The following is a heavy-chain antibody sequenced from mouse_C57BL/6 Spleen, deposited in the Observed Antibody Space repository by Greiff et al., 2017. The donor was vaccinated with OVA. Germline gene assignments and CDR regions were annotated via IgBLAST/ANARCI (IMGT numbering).Heavy chain of an antibody. J-gene: IGHJ1*03. CDR1: GFTFSDYY. CDR2: INYDGSST. CDR3: ARDLSYYGSSYWYFDV. V-gene: IGHV5-16*01. Sequence: DVKLVESEGGLVQPGSSMKLSCTASGFTFSDYYMAWVRQVPEKGLEWVANINYDGSSTYYLDSLKSRFIISRDNAKNILYLQMSSLKSEDTATYYCARDLSYYGSSYWYFDVWGTGTTVTVSA. D-gene: IGHD1-1*01.